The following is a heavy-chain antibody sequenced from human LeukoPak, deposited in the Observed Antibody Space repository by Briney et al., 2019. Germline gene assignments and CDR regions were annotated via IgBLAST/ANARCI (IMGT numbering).Heavy chain of an antibody. Sequence: ASVKVSCKVSGYTLTELSMHWVRQAPGEGLEWMGGFDPEDGETIYAQKFQGRVTMTEDTSTDTAYMELSSLRSEDTAVYYCATIYGSGSSFDYWGQGTLVTVSS. J-gene: IGHJ4*02. CDR3: ATIYGSGSSFDY. D-gene: IGHD3-10*01. CDR1: GYTLTELS. CDR2: FDPEDGET. V-gene: IGHV1-24*01.